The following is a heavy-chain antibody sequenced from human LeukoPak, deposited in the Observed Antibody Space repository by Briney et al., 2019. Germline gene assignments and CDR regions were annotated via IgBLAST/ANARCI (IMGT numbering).Heavy chain of an antibody. CDR2: LRNDESNR. J-gene: IGHJ5*02. CDR3: GKESPRVEVPAAKNP. Sequence: GGSLRLSCAASGFTVSSNYMSWVRQAPGKGLEWVAFLRNDESNRGYADSVKGRFTISRDNSKNTLYLQMNSLRVEDTAVYYCGKESPRVEVPAAKNPWGQGVLVTVSS. V-gene: IGHV3-30*02. D-gene: IGHD2-2*01. CDR1: GFTVSSNY.